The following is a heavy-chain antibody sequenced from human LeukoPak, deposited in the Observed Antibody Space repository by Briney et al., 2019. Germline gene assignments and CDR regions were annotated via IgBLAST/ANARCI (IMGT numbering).Heavy chain of an antibody. J-gene: IGHJ4*02. CDR3: ARGRRQKPFDY. CDR2: INHSGST. Sequence: PSETLSLTCAVYGGSFSGYYCSWIRQPPGKGLEGIGEINHSGSTNYNPSLKSRVTISVDTSKNQFSLKLSSVTAADTAVYYCARGRRQKPFDYWGQGTLVTVSS. CDR1: GGSFSGYY. V-gene: IGHV4-34*01.